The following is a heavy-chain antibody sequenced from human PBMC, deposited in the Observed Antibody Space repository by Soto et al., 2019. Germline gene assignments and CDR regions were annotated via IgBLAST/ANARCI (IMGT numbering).Heavy chain of an antibody. V-gene: IGHV1-69*12. CDR1: GTTFSNFA. D-gene: IGHD3-22*01. CDR3: VRGPDYEGYFDY. CDR2: IILPFGTP. J-gene: IGHJ4*02. Sequence: QVRLVQSGAEVKKTGSSVKVSCEASGTTFSNFAIGWVRQAPGQGLEWMGGIILPFGTPNYAQKFQGRVTISAGESMTTAYMELRGLRSDDTAVYYCVRGPDYEGYFDYWGQGTLVTVSS.